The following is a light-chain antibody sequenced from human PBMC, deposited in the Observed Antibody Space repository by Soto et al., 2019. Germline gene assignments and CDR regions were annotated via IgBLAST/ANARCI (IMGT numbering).Light chain of an antibody. V-gene: IGKV1-5*03. CDR1: QTISSW. J-gene: IGKJ1*01. CDR3: QHYNNYSEA. Sequence: DIQMTQSPSTLSGSVGDRVSITCRASQTISSWLAWYQQKPGKAPKLLIYKASTLKSGVPSRFSGSGSGTEFTLTISSLQPDDFATYYCQHYNNYSEAFGQVTKVDIK. CDR2: KAS.